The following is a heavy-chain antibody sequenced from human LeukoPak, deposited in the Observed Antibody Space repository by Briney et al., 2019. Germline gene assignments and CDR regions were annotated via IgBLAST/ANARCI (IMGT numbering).Heavy chain of an antibody. J-gene: IGHJ4*02. CDR2: ISSTSITM. CDR1: GFTFNRNN. V-gene: IGHV3-48*01. Sequence: GGSLRLSCAASGFTFNRNNMNWVRQAPGKGLEWVSYISSTSITMYYADSVKGRFTISRDNAKNSLYLQMNSLRANDTAVYYCARETILAVAGDFWGQGTLVTVSS. D-gene: IGHD6-19*01. CDR3: ARETILAVAGDF.